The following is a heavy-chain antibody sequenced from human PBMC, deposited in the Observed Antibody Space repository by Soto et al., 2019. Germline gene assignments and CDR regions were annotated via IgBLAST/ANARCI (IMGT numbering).Heavy chain of an antibody. CDR1: GFTFNTYG. CDR2: ISASNGNT. V-gene: IGHV1-18*01. D-gene: IGHD3-22*01. J-gene: IGHJ3*02. Sequence: QVQLVQSGDGMKKPGASGKVSCKASGFTFNTYGISWVRQAPGQGLEWMGWISASNGNTTYAQKLQARATVTTATSTTRACRERRSLKSDDTAVYCYARDSDYYDSSKWGCTFDIRGEGTMVTVSS. CDR3: ARDSDYYDSSKWGCTFDI.